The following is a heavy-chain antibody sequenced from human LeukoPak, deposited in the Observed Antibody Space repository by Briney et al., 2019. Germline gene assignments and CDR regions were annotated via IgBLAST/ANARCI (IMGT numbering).Heavy chain of an antibody. V-gene: IGHV3-7*01. CDR2: IKQDGSER. D-gene: IGHD1-7*01. CDR1: GFTFSNYW. J-gene: IGHJ4*02. CDR3: ASRAGKPGNTPWCFDY. Sequence: GGSLRLSCAASGFTFSNYWMTWVRQAPGKGPEWVADIKQDGSERNYVDSVNGRFTIARHNTKNSLYLQMTSLRGEDTAVYYCASRAGKPGNTPWCFDYWGQGALVTVSS.